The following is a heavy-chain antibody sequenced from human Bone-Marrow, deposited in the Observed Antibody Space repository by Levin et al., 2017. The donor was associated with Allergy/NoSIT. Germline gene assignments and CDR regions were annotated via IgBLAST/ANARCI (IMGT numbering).Heavy chain of an antibody. CDR1: GFTFSSYG. CDR2: IWYDGSNK. V-gene: IGHV3-33*01. CDR3: ARPVTVTGAIDY. J-gene: IGHJ4*02. Sequence: PGGSLRLSCAASGFTFSSYGMHWVRQAPGKGLEWVAVIWYDGSNKYYADSVKGRFTISRDNSKNTLYLQMNSLRAEDTAVYYCARPVTVTGAIDYWGQGTLVTVSS. D-gene: IGHD1-7*01.